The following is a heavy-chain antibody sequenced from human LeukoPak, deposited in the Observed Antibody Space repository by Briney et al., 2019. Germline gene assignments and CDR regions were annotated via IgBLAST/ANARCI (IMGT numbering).Heavy chain of an antibody. Sequence: GGSLRLPCAASGFTFSSYGMSWVRQTPGKGLEWVSVIRGSGVYTLYADSVKGRLTISRDNSKNTLYLQMNSLRAEDTAIYFCATKTSGTYGYFEYWGQGTLVTVSS. CDR1: GFTFSSYG. CDR3: ATKTSGTYGYFEY. D-gene: IGHD1-26*01. CDR2: IRGSGVYT. V-gene: IGHV3-23*01. J-gene: IGHJ4*02.